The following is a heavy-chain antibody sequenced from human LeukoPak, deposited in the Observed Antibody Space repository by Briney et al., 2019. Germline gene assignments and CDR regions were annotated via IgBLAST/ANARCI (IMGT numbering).Heavy chain of an antibody. CDR2: IYHSGST. V-gene: IGHV4-38-2*02. Sequence: SETLSLTCTVSGYSISSGYYWGWIRQPPGKGLEWIGSIYHSGSTYYNPSLKSRVTISVDTSKNQFSLKLSSVTAADTAVYYCARSEVDYYDSSGTFDYWGQGTLVTVSS. CDR3: ARSEVDYYDSSGTFDY. D-gene: IGHD3-22*01. J-gene: IGHJ4*02. CDR1: GYSISSGYY.